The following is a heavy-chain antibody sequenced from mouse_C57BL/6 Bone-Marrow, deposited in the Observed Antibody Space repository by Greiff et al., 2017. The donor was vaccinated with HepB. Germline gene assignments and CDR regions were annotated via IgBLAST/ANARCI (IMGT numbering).Heavy chain of an antibody. CDR2: IRNKANGYTT. J-gene: IGHJ3*01. V-gene: IGHV7-3*01. CDR1: GFTFTDYY. Sequence: EVKLVESVGGLVQPGGSLSFSCAASGFTFTDYYMSWVRQPPGKALEWLGFIRNKANGYTTEYSSSVKGRFTISRDNSQSILYLQMNALRAEDSATYYCAGYIEYDYAWFAYWGQGTLVTVSA. D-gene: IGHD2-4*01. CDR3: AGYIEYDYAWFAY.